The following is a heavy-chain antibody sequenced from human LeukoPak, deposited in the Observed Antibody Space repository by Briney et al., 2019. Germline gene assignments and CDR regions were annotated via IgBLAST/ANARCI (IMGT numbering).Heavy chain of an antibody. CDR1: GYTFTGYY. CDR3: ATSGYPYNAFDI. CDR2: IKADSGGT. V-gene: IGHV1-2*02. D-gene: IGHD3-22*01. J-gene: IGHJ3*02. Sequence: ASVKVSCRASGYTFTGYYMHWVRQAPGQGLEWMGWIKADSGGTNYAQRFQGRVTMTRDTSISTAYMDLSRLRSDDTAVYHCATSGYPYNAFDIWGQGTMVTVSS.